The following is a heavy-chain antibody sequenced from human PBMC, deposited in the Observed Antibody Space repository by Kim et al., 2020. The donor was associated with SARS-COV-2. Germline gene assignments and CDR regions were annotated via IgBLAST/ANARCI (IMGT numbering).Heavy chain of an antibody. Sequence: GGSLRLSCAASGFTFSSYWMHWVRQAPGKGLVWVSRINSDGSSTSYADSVKGRFTISRDNAKNTLYLQMNSLRAEDTAVYYCARDLPHYYDSSGGDRYYYYYGMDVWGQGTTVTVSS. CDR3: ARDLPHYYDSSGGDRYYYYYGMDV. J-gene: IGHJ6*02. CDR1: GFTFSSYW. V-gene: IGHV3-74*01. CDR2: INSDGSST. D-gene: IGHD3-22*01.